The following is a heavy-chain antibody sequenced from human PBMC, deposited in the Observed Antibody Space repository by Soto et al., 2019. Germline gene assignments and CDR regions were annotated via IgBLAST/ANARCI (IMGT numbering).Heavy chain of an antibody. CDR1: GFTFSSYG. CDR3: AKAGYYDGRGYSELDY. V-gene: IGHV3-30*18. D-gene: IGHD3-22*01. CDR2: VLYDGRNK. J-gene: IGHJ4*02. Sequence: QVQLVESGGGVVQPGRSLRLSCAASGFTFSSYGMHWVRQAPGKGLEWVAVVLYDGRNKYYADSVKGRFTISRDNSKNRVYRQRNSLRAGETAVYYWAKAGYYDGRGYSELDYWGQGPLVTVPS.